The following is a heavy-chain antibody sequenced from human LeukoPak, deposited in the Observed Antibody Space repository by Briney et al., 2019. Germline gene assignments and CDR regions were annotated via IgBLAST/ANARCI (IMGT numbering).Heavy chain of an antibody. CDR1: GYTNTNYG. J-gene: IGHJ6*03. D-gene: IGHD3-3*01. Sequence: GASVKVSCKISGYTNTNYGVTWVRQAPGQGLEWMGWISIYNGNTQYAPRFQGRVTLTRDTSTTTVYMDLRSLTSDDTAVYYCASPAKGAFFYYYMDVWGKGTSVIVSS. CDR2: ISIYNGNT. V-gene: IGHV1-18*01. CDR3: ASPAKGAFFYYYMDV.